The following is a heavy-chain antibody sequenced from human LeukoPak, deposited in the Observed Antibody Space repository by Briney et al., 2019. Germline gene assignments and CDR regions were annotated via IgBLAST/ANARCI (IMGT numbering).Heavy chain of an antibody. J-gene: IGHJ4*02. V-gene: IGHV3-30-3*02. Sequence: GGSLTLSCAASGFRFSTYSMHWVRQAPGKGLEWVAVISYGGSNKYYADSVKGRFTISRDNSKNTLYLQMTSLRPEDMAFYYCAKSLSSRATGYYLDYWGQGTLVTVSS. CDR1: GFRFSTYS. D-gene: IGHD6-13*01. CDR3: AKSLSSRATGYYLDY. CDR2: ISYGGSNK.